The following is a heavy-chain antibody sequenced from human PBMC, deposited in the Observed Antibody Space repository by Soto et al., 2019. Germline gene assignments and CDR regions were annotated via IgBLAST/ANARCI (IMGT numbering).Heavy chain of an antibody. CDR2: FDPEDGET. CDR3: AASLVPAAPPPGY. J-gene: IGHJ4*02. Sequence: QVQLVQSGAEVKKPGASVKVSCKVSGYTLTELSMHWVRQAPGKGLEWMGGFDPEDGETIYAQKFQGRVTMTDDTSTDTAYMELSSMRSDDTAVYYCAASLVPAAPPPGYWGQGTLVTVSS. CDR1: GYTLTELS. D-gene: IGHD2-15*01. V-gene: IGHV1-24*01.